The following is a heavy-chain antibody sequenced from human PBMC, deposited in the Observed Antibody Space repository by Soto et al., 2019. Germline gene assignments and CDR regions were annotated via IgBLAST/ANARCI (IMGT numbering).Heavy chain of an antibody. CDR3: ARGWALGELVPGAFDY. Sequence: WGSLRPACAASGVTFMDYYVDLFRPSAFKWLEWVVRIRNKANNYATEYAASVKDRFTISRDDSKNSLSLQMNSLKTEDTAVYYCARGWALGELVPGAFDYWGQGILVTVSS. D-gene: IGHD3-16*01. V-gene: IGHV3-72*01. J-gene: IGHJ4*02. CDR2: IRNKANNYAT. CDR1: GVTFMDYY.